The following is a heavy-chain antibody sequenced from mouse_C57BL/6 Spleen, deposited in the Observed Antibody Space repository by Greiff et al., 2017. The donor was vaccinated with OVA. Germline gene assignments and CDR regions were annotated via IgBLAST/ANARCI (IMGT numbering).Heavy chain of an antibody. CDR3: ARPRIYYDYEGFAY. D-gene: IGHD2-4*01. CDR2: ISSGSSTI. CDR1: GFTFSDYG. Sequence: EVKVEESGGGLVKPGGSLKLSCAASGFTFSDYGMHWVRQAPEKGLEWVAYISSGSSTIYYADTVKGRFTISRDNAKNTLFLQMTSLRSEDTAMYYCARPRIYYDYEGFAYWGQGTLVTVSA. J-gene: IGHJ3*01. V-gene: IGHV5-17*01.